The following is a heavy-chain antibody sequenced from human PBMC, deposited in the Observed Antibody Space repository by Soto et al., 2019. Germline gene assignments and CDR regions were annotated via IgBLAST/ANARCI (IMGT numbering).Heavy chain of an antibody. V-gene: IGHV1-2*04. CDR3: ARYLGDIVVVPAAGDYHYGMAV. J-gene: IGHJ6*02. CDR1: GYTFTGSY. Sequence: ASVRVSCKASGYTFTGSYMHRVRQAPGQGLEWMRWINPNSGGTNYAQKFQGWVTMTRDKSISTDYMELSRLRSDDTAVYYCARYLGDIVVVPAAGDYHYGMAVWAQGTTVPVSS. CDR2: INPNSGGT. D-gene: IGHD2-2*01.